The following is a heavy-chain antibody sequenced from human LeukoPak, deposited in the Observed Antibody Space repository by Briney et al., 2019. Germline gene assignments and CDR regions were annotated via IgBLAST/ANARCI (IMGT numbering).Heavy chain of an antibody. CDR3: ARLISSTSTNNWHSYY. J-gene: IGHJ4*01. V-gene: IGHV4-4*08. CDR1: GGSIGSYY. CDR2: ICSSGST. D-gene: IGHD1-1*01. Sequence: AETLSPTCSVSGGSIGSYYWSWIRQPPGKGLEYIGYICSSGSTNYNPSLESRVTISKDMSKNQFSLKLSSVTAADTALYFCARLISSTSTNNWHSYYWGRRTLVTSSS.